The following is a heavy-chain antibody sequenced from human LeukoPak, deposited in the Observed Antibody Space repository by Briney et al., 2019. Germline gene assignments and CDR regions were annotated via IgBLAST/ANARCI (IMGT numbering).Heavy chain of an antibody. Sequence: GASVKVSCKSSGYTFTSYYMHWVRQAPGQGLEWMGIINPSGGSTSYAQKFQGRVTMTRDTSTSTVYMELSSLRSEDTAVYYCTCIAVAGLPDAFDIWGQGTMVTVSS. J-gene: IGHJ3*02. V-gene: IGHV1-46*03. CDR1: GYTFTSYY. D-gene: IGHD6-19*01. CDR3: TCIAVAGLPDAFDI. CDR2: INPSGGST.